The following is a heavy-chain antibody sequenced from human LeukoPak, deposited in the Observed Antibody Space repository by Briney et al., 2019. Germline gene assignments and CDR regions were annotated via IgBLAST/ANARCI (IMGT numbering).Heavy chain of an antibody. J-gene: IGHJ4*02. Sequence: GGSLRLSCAASGFTFSSYWMSWVRQAPGKGLEWVANIKQDGSEKYYVDSVKGRFTISRDNAKNSLYLQMNSLRAEDTAVYYCARDPNYYDSSGYYLDYWGQGTLVTVSS. CDR3: ARDPNYYDSSGYYLDY. D-gene: IGHD3-22*01. CDR1: GFTFSSYW. V-gene: IGHV3-7*01. CDR2: IKQDGSEK.